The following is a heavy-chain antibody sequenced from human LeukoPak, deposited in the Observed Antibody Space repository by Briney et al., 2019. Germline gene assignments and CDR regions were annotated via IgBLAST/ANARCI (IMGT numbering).Heavy chain of an antibody. V-gene: IGHV3-33*01. Sequence: GRSLRLSCAASGLTFSSYGMHWVRQAPGKGLEWVAVIWYDGSNKYYADSVKGRFTISRDNSKNTLYLQMNSLRAKDTAVYYCARPRTSYYYDSSGYSTNAFDIWGQGTMVTVSS. CDR1: GLTFSSYG. CDR2: IWYDGSNK. D-gene: IGHD3-22*01. J-gene: IGHJ3*02. CDR3: ARPRTSYYYDSSGYSTNAFDI.